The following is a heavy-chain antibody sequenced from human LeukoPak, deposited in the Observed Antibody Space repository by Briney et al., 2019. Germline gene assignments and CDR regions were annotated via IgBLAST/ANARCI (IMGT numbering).Heavy chain of an antibody. CDR1: GFTFSSYS. J-gene: IGHJ5*02. CDR2: ISSSSSYI. D-gene: IGHD3-9*01. V-gene: IGHV3-21*01. CDR3: AREFFENYDILTGYYLS. Sequence: GGSLRLSXAASGFTFSSYSMNWVRQAPGKGLEWVSSISSSSSYIYYADSVKGRFTISRDNAKNSLYLQMNSLRAEDTAVYYCAREFFENYDILTGYYLSWGQGTLVTVSS.